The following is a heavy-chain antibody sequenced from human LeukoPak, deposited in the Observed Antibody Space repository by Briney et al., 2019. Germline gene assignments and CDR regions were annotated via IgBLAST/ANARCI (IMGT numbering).Heavy chain of an antibody. Sequence: SETLSLTCAVYGGSFSGYYWSWIRQPPGKRLEWIGETNHSGSTNYNPSLKSRVTISVDTSKNQFSLKLSSVTAADTAVYYCARGWAARHRYYYYYMDVWGKGTTVTVSS. J-gene: IGHJ6*03. D-gene: IGHD6-6*01. CDR3: ARGWAARHRYYYYYMDV. CDR2: TNHSGST. V-gene: IGHV4-34*01. CDR1: GGSFSGYY.